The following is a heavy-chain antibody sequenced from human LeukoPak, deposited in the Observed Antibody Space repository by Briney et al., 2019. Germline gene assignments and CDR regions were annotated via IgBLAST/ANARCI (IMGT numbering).Heavy chain of an antibody. J-gene: IGHJ4*02. CDR2: IKQDGSEK. CDR1: GFPFSSYW. D-gene: IGHD3-3*01. V-gene: IGHV3-7*01. CDR3: ARDGIFGAIPT. Sequence: PGGALRLSFAASGFPFSSYWMSWVRQAPGEGLGWVANIKQDGSEKYYVDSVKGRFTISRDNAKNSLYLQMNSLRAEDTAVYYCARDGIFGAIPTWGQGTLVTVSS.